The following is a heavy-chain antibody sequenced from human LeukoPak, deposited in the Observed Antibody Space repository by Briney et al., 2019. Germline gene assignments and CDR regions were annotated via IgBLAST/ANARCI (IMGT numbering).Heavy chain of an antibody. CDR1: GGSISSYY. CDR3: ARFHYDSDAFDV. Sequence: SETLSLTCTVSGGSISSYYWSWIRQPPGKGLEWIGYIYYSGSTNYNPSLKSRVTISVDTSKNQFSLKLSSVTAADTAVYYCARFHYDSDAFDVWGQGTMVTVSS. J-gene: IGHJ3*01. D-gene: IGHD3-22*01. CDR2: IYYSGST. V-gene: IGHV4-59*01.